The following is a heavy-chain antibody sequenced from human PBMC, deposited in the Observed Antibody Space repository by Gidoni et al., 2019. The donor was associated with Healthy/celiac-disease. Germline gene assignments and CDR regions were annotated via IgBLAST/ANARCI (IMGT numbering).Heavy chain of an antibody. V-gene: IGHV3-7*01. CDR2: IKQDGSEK. Sequence: EVQLVASGGGLVKPWRSLRLSCAASVFTLSSYWMSWVRQAPGKGLEWVANIKQDGSEKYYVDSVKGRLTISRDNAKNSLYLQMNSLRAEDTAVYYCARDWGTAMVTFWYFDLWGRGTLVTVSS. CDR3: ARDWGTAMVTFWYFDL. J-gene: IGHJ2*01. CDR1: VFTLSSYW. D-gene: IGHD5-18*01.